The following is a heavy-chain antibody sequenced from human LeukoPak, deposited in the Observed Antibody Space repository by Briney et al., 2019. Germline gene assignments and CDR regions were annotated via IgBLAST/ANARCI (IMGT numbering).Heavy chain of an antibody. CDR1: EYTFTGYY. D-gene: IGHD3-3*02. J-gene: IGHJ6*03. CDR3: ARGQSLAFNYYYMDV. CDR2: INPHSGDT. V-gene: IGHV1-8*03. Sequence: ASVKVSFEASEYTFTGYYLHWVRQAPGQGLEWMGWINPHSGDTDYAQKFQGRVTITRNTSISTAYMELSSLRSEDTAVYYCARGQSLAFNYYYMDVWGKGTTVTVSS.